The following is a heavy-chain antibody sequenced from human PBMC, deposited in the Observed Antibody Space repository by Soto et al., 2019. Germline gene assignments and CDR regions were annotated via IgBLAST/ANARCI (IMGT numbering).Heavy chain of an antibody. J-gene: IGHJ4*02. V-gene: IGHV4-34*01. Sequence: SETLSLTCAVYGGSFSDYYWSWIRQPPGKGLEWIGEINHSGSTNYNPSLKSRVTISVDTSKSQFSLKLSSVTAADTAVYYCARGVSSWFGDYWGQGTRVTVSS. CDR3: ARGVSSWFGDY. CDR1: GGSFSDYY. D-gene: IGHD3-10*01. CDR2: INHSGST.